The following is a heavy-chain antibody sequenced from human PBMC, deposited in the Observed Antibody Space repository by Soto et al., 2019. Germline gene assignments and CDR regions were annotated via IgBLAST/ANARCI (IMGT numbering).Heavy chain of an antibody. J-gene: IGHJ6*02. D-gene: IGHD3-3*01. CDR1: GYTFTSYY. V-gene: IGHV1-46*01. Sequence: QVQLVQSGAEVKKPGASVKVSCKASGYTFTSYYMHWVRQAPGQGLEWMGIINPSGGSTSYAQKFQGRVTMTRDTSTRTVYMELSSLRSEDTAVYYCARESYYDFWSGRYYYYGMDVWGQGTTVTVSS. CDR3: ARESYYDFWSGRYYYYGMDV. CDR2: INPSGGST.